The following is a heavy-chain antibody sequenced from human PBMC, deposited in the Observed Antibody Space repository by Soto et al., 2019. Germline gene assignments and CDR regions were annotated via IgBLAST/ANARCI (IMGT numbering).Heavy chain of an antibody. CDR3: AKGPIFGVENIYDY. J-gene: IGHJ4*02. CDR1: EFTYSSYP. CDR2: MSGAGRSS. Sequence: PGGSLRHSCAASEFTYSSYPMSWVRQAPGKGLEWVSSMSGAGRSSYDADSVKDRFTISRDNSKNTLYLQMNNLRAEDTALYYCAKGPIFGVENIYDYWGQGTLVTVS. V-gene: IGHV3-23*01. D-gene: IGHD3-3*01.